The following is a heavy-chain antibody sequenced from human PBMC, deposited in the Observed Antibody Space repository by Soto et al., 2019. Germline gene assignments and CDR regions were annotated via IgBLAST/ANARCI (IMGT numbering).Heavy chain of an antibody. V-gene: IGHV4-34*01. D-gene: IGHD1-7*01. CDR3: ARGRITGTTGVVVYYFDY. Sequence: SETLSLTCAVYGGSFSGYYWSWIRQPPGKGLEWIGEINHSGSTNYNPSLKSRVTISVDTSKNQFSLKLSSVTAADTAVYYCARGRITGTTGVVVYYFDYWGQGTLVTVSS. J-gene: IGHJ4*02. CDR1: GGSFSGYY. CDR2: INHSGST.